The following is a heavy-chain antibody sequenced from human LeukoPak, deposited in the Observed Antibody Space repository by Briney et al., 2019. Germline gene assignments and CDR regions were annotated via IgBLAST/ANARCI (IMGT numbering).Heavy chain of an antibody. J-gene: IGHJ4*02. D-gene: IGHD3-9*01. CDR3: AKGSLSVPPSSDWYRY. V-gene: IGHV3-23*01. CDR1: GFTFTSYA. Sequence: PGGSLRLSCAASGFTFTSYAMSWVRQAPGKGLEWISVISGSGGSTYYADSVKGRFTISRDNSKNTLYLQMNSLRADDTAVYYCAKGSLSVPPSSDWYRYWGQGTLVTVSS. CDR2: ISGSGGST.